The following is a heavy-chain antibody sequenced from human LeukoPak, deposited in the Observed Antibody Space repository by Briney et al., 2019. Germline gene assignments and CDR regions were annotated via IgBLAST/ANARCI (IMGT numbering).Heavy chain of an antibody. V-gene: IGHV3-53*01. Sequence: PGGSLRLSCAASGFTFSSYAMHWVRQAPGKGLEWVSVIYSGGSTYYADSVKGRFTISRDNSKNTLYLQMDSLRAEDTAVYYCARAPRASGYCSGGSCEVDGMDVWGQGTTVTVSS. CDR2: IYSGGST. CDR3: ARAPRASGYCSGGSCEVDGMDV. CDR1: GFTFSSYA. J-gene: IGHJ6*02. D-gene: IGHD2-15*01.